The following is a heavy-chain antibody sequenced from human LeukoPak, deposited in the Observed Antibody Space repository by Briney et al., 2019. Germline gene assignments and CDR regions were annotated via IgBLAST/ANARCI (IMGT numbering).Heavy chain of an antibody. CDR3: ATAYYYDSSGYYWDPLDY. CDR1: GFSFNNYA. D-gene: IGHD3-22*01. Sequence: GGSLRLSCAASGFSFNNYAMSWVRQAPGKGLEWVSSISSSSSYIYYADSVKGRFTISRDNAKNSLYLQMNSLRAEDTAVYYCATAYYYDSSGYYWDPLDYWGQGTLVTVSS. V-gene: IGHV3-21*01. CDR2: ISSSSSYI. J-gene: IGHJ4*02.